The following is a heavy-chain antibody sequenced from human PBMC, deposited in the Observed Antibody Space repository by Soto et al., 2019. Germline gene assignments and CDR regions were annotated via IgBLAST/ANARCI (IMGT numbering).Heavy chain of an antibody. CDR3: AREVGREQLWGREYIDY. CDR1: GFTFSSYW. CDR2: IKQDGSEK. J-gene: IGHJ4*02. V-gene: IGHV3-7*03. D-gene: IGHD1-26*01. Sequence: EVQLVESGGGLVQPGGSLRLSCAASGFTFSSYWMSWVRQAPGKGLEWVANIKQDGSEKYYVDSVKGRFTISRDNAKNYLYLQMHSLRAEDTAVYYCAREVGREQLWGREYIDYWGQGTLVTVSS.